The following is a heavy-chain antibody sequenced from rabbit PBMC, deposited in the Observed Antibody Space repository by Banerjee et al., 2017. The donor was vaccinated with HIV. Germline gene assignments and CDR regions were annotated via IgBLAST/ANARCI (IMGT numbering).Heavy chain of an antibody. CDR3: ARDLAAVTGWNFGL. J-gene: IGHJ3*01. CDR1: GFSFSTSYW. V-gene: IGHV1S45*01. D-gene: IGHD7-1*01. Sequence: QEQLEESGGGLVKPEGSLTFTCTASGFSFSTSYWMHWVRQAPGKGLEWIACISAGNSGRPYYASWAKGRFTITRTSSTTVTLQMTSLTGADTATYFCARDLAAVTGWNFGLWGQGTLVTVS. CDR2: ISAGNSGRP.